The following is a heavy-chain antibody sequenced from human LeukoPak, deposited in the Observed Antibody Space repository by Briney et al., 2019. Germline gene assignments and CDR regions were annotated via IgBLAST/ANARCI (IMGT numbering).Heavy chain of an antibody. CDR2: ISSNGGST. CDR1: GFSFSSYG. J-gene: IGHJ5*01. CDR3: SNWYGY. V-gene: IGHV3-64*01. Sequence: GGSLRLSCAASGFSFSSYGMHWVRQAPGKGLEYVSAISSNGGSTYYANSVRGRFTISRDNYKNTVYLQMGSLRAEDMAVYYCSNWYGYWGQGTLVTVSS.